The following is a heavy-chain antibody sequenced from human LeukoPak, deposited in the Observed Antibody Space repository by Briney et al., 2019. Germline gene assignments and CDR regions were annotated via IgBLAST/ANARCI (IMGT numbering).Heavy chain of an antibody. J-gene: IGHJ4*02. CDR3: ATVEGGYYQYYFDY. D-gene: IGHD3-22*01. CDR2: FDPEDGET. V-gene: IGHV1-24*01. CDR1: GYTLTELS. Sequence: GASVKVSCKVSGYTLTELSMHWVRQAPGKGLEWMGGFDPEDGETIYAQKFQGRVTMTEDTSTDTAYMELSSLRSEDTAVYYCATVEGGYYQYYFDYWGQGTLVTVSS.